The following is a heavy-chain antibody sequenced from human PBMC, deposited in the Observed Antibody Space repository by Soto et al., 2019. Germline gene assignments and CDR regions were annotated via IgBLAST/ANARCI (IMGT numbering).Heavy chain of an antibody. CDR3: AREFPNSCYFDN. D-gene: IGHD4-4*01. CDR1: RYIFTDYY. CDR2: IYPSAGHT. J-gene: IGHJ4*02. Sequence: QAHLVQSGAEVKKPGASVTVSCKASRYIFTDYYMHWVRQAPGQGLEYMGIIYPSAGHTSYAQKFQGRRTLTRDTSTSTVYMDLSSLRSEDTAVYYCAREFPNSCYFDNWGQGTLVTVSS. V-gene: IGHV1-46*01.